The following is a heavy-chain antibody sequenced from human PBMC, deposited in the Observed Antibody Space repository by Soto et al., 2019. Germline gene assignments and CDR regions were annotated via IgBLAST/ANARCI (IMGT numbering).Heavy chain of an antibody. CDR1: GDSFTSYY. J-gene: IGHJ4*02. V-gene: IGHV1-46*01. CDR2: INPSGGTT. D-gene: IGHD2-21*01. Sequence: ASVKVSCKASGDSFTSYYIHWVRQAPGQGRKWMGIINPSGGTTSYAQKFQGRVTMTSDTSKSTVYMELSRLRSEDTAVYYCASDGVITYGAQGTLV. CDR3: ASDGVITY.